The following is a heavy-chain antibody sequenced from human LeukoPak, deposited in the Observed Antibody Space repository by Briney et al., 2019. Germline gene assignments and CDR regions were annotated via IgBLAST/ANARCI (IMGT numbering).Heavy chain of an antibody. CDR1: GFTFSDTW. V-gene: IGHV3-15*01. D-gene: IGHD3-10*01. CDR3: TTRKPMIRGVDFDY. CDR2: IKSKTDGGTI. Sequence: GGSLRLSCAASGFTFSDTWMTWVRQAPGKGLEWVGRIKSKTDGGTIDYAAPVKGRFTISRDDSKDTLYLQMNSLKIEDTAVYCCTTRKPMIRGVDFDYWGQGTLVTVSS. J-gene: IGHJ4*02.